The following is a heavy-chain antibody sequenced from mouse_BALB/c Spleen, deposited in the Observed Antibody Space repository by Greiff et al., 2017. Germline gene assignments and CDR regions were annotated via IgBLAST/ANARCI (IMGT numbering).Heavy chain of an antibody. CDR3: TRGGYDNDQGLAY. V-gene: IGHV1-5*01. CDR1: GYTFTSYW. Sequence: EVQLQQSGTVLARPGASVKMSCKASGYTFTSYWMHWVKQRPGQGLEWIGAIYPGNSDTNYNQKFKGKAKLTADTSSSTAYMQLSSLTNVDSAVYYCTRGGYDNDQGLAYWGQGTLVTVSA. J-gene: IGHJ3*01. CDR2: IYPGNSDT. D-gene: IGHD2-10*02.